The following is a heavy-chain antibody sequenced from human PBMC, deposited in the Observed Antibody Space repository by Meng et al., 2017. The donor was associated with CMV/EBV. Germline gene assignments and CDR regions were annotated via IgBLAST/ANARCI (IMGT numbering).Heavy chain of an antibody. Sequence: QVQEAGPGLVKPSETLSLTCTGSGGSISSSSYYWGWIRQPPGKGLEWIGSIYYSGSTYYNPSLKSRVTISVDTSKNQFSLKLSSVTAADTAVYYCARGGIAAAGLHWGQGTLVTVSS. V-gene: IGHV4-39*07. J-gene: IGHJ4*02. CDR1: GGSISSSSYY. D-gene: IGHD6-13*01. CDR3: ARGGIAAAGLH. CDR2: IYYSGST.